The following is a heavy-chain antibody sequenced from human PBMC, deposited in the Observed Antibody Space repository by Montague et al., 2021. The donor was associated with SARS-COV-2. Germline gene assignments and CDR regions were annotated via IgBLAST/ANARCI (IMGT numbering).Heavy chain of an antibody. D-gene: IGHD2-15*01. CDR2: IFSAGDT. CDR1: GDSMSSDRSY. Sequence: SETLSLTCSVSGDSMSSDRSYWGWIRQPPGKGLEWITCIFSAGDTYYXPSLKSRVTISLDTSKNQFSLNLDSVTAADTAVYYCARQGLGFCNGGSCFSTLAFWGHGILVTVSS. V-gene: IGHV4-39*01. J-gene: IGHJ4*01. CDR3: ARQGLGFCNGGSCFSTLAF.